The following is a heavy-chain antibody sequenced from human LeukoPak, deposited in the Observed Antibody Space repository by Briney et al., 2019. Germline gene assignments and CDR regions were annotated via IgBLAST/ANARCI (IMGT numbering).Heavy chain of an antibody. Sequence: GGSLRLSCLASEFTISTNYMSWVRQAPGKGLQWVSIIHIDGETHYADSVKGRFTISRDNSKNTVYLQMNSLRSEDTAVYYCARDGLDSSGPVAFDIWGQGTMVTVAS. V-gene: IGHV3-66*01. CDR2: IHIDGET. CDR3: ARDGLDSSGPVAFDI. D-gene: IGHD3-22*01. J-gene: IGHJ3*02. CDR1: EFTISTNY.